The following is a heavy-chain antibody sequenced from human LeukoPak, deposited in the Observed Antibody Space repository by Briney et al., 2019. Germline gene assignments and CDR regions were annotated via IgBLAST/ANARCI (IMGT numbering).Heavy chain of an antibody. J-gene: IGHJ6*03. CDR3: ARQMDTAMVYYYYYMDV. CDR2: IYHSGST. CDR1: GYSISSGYY. Sequence: SETLSLTCAVSGYSISSGYYWGWIRQPPGKGLEWIGSIYHSGSTYYNPSLKSRVTISVDTSKNQFSLKLSSATAADTAVYYCARQMDTAMVYYYYYMDVWGRGTTVTVSS. V-gene: IGHV4-38-2*01. D-gene: IGHD5-18*01.